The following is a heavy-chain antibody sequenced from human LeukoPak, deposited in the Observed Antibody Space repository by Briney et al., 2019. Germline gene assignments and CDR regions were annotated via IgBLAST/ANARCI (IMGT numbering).Heavy chain of an antibody. J-gene: IGHJ5*02. CDR2: ISSSGSTI. D-gene: IGHD2-2*01. CDR1: GFTFSSYE. Sequence: GGSLRLPCAASGFTFSSYEMNWVRQAPGKGLEWVSYISSSGSTIYYADSVKGRFTISRDNAKNSLYLQMNSLRAEDTAVYYCARVGSTRTFDPWGQGTLVTVSS. V-gene: IGHV3-48*03. CDR3: ARVGSTRTFDP.